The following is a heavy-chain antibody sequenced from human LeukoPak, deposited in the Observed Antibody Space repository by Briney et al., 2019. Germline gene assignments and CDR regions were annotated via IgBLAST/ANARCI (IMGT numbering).Heavy chain of an antibody. J-gene: IGHJ4*02. CDR1: GGTFSSYA. D-gene: IGHD3-9*01. CDR3: ARVYDILTGTSETTY. V-gene: IGHV1-69*13. Sequence: SVKVSCKASGGTFSSYAISWVRQAPGQGLEWMGGIIPIFGTANYAQKFQGRVTITADESTSTAYMELSSLRSEDTAVYYCARVYDILTGTSETTYWGQGTLVTVSS. CDR2: IIPIFGTA.